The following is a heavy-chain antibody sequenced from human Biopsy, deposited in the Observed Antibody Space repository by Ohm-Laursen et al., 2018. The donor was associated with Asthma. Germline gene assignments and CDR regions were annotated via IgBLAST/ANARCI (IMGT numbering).Heavy chain of an antibody. Sequence: SDTLSLTCIVSGDAMSTSGSYWGWIRQSPGKGLEWIGGIYYSGRTYNNPSLESRVTISADTSKNHFSLKVTSVTAADTAVYYCARAVSSSSYWYFDLWGRGDLVTVSS. CDR2: IYYSGRT. V-gene: IGHV4-39*02. CDR3: ARAVSSSSYWYFDL. J-gene: IGHJ2*01. D-gene: IGHD6-6*01. CDR1: GDAMSTSGSY.